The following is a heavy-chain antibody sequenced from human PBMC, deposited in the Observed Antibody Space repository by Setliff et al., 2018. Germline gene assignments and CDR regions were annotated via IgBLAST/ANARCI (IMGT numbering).Heavy chain of an antibody. CDR1: GFTFSTHS. CDR2: ISRSSTYV. Sequence: PGGSLRLSCAASGFTFSTHSMNWVRQGPGKGLEWVSSISRSSTYVYYADSMKGRFTISRDNSKNTLYLQMNSLRAEDTAVYYCAKVSYYYDSSGLIDYWGQGTLVTVSS. J-gene: IGHJ4*02. D-gene: IGHD3-22*01. CDR3: AKVSYYYDSSGLIDY. V-gene: IGHV3-21*01.